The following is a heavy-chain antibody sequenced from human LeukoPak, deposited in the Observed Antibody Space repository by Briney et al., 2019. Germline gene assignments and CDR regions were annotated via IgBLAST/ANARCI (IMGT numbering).Heavy chain of an antibody. Sequence: SETLSLTCTVSGGSISSYYWSWIRQHPGKGLEWIGYIYYSGSTYYNPSLKSRVTISVDTSKNQFSLRLSSVTAADTAVYYCARDLYGSGSYYNGGFDYWGQGTLVTVSS. CDR1: GGSISSYY. CDR2: IYYSGST. V-gene: IGHV4-59*06. CDR3: ARDLYGSGSYYNGGFDY. J-gene: IGHJ4*02. D-gene: IGHD3-10*01.